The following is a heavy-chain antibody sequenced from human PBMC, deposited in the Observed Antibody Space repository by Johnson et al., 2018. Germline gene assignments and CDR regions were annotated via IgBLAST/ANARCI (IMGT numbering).Heavy chain of an antibody. V-gene: IGHV3-30*03. CDR3: TGLRCGNYYYGMDV. CDR1: GFTFSSYG. J-gene: IGHJ6*02. CDR2: ISYDGSNK. D-gene: IGHD1-14*01. Sequence: QVQLVESGGGVVQPGRSLRLSCAASGFTFSSYGMHWVRQAPGKGLEWVAVISYDGSNKYYADSVKGRFTISRDNAKNTLYLQRNSLRAEDTAVDSCTGLRCGNYYYGMDVWGQGTTVTVSS.